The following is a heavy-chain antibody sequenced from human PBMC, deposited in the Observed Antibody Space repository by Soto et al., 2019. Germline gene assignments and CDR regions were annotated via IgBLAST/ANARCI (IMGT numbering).Heavy chain of an antibody. CDR1: GGSFSGYY. CDR2: INHSGST. Sequence: SETLSLTCAVYGGSFSGYYWSWIRRPPGKGLEWIGEINHSGSTNYNPSLKSRVTISVDTSKNQFSLKLSSVTAADTAVYYCARGMRGGAPIVRRPPGGMDVWGQGTTVTVSS. V-gene: IGHV4-34*01. D-gene: IGHD2-8*01. CDR3: ARGMRGGAPIVRRPPGGMDV. J-gene: IGHJ6*02.